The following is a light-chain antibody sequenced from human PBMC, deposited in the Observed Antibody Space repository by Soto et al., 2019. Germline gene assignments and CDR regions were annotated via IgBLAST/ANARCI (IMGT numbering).Light chain of an antibody. V-gene: IGLV2-14*01. J-gene: IGLJ2*01. CDR2: DVS. CDR1: SSDVGGYNY. CDR3: SSYTSSSSL. Sequence: QSALTQPASVSGSPGQSITISCTGTSSDVGGYNYVSWYQQHPGKAPKLMIYDVSNQPSGVSNRFSCSKSGNTASLTISGLQAEDEADYYCSSYTSSSSLFGGGTKLTVL.